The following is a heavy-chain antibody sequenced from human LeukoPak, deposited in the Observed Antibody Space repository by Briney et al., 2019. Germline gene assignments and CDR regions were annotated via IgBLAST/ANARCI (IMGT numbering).Heavy chain of an antibody. CDR1: GFTFSSYS. CDR2: ISSSNSYI. V-gene: IGHV3-21*01. D-gene: IGHD2-2*01. J-gene: IGHJ6*02. CDR3: ARDHCSSTSCYGMDV. Sequence: GSLRLSCAASGFTFSSYSMNWVRQAPGKGLEWVSSISSSNSYIYYADSVKGRFTISRDNAKNSLYLQMNSLRAEDTAVYYCARDHCSSTSCYGMDVWGQGTTVTVSS.